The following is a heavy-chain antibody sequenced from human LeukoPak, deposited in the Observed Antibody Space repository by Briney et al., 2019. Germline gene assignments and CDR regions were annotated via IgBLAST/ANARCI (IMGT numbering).Heavy chain of an antibody. D-gene: IGHD4-17*01. Sequence: GGSLRLSCAASGFTLSNYWMHWVRHTPGKGVVWVSGMNSDGSITRYADSVKGRFTISRDSAKNTLYLQMNSLRAEDTAVYYCARLATVTTDYWGQGTLVTVSS. CDR1: GFTLSNYW. V-gene: IGHV3-74*01. CDR3: ARLATVTTDY. J-gene: IGHJ4*02. CDR2: MNSDGSIT.